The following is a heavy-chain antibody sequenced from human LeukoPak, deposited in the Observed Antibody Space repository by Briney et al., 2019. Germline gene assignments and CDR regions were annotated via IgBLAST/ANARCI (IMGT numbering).Heavy chain of an antibody. J-gene: IGHJ4*02. CDR1: GFTFSSHA. CDR2: IGGLGGST. CDR3: ARDPGVVAFHYFDF. Sequence: GGSLRLSCEASGFTFSSHAMAWVRQAPGKGLEWVSAIGGLGGSTYYADSVKGRFTISRDNSKNTVYLEMNSLRAEDTALYYSARDPGVVAFHYFDFWGQGILVTVSS. V-gene: IGHV3-23*01. D-gene: IGHD3-3*01.